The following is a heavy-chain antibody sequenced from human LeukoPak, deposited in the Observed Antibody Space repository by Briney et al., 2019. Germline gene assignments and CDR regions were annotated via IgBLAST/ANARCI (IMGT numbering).Heavy chain of an antibody. CDR3: ATGASKVTTDFANY. Sequence: GEPLTISCKGSGYSFTNYWISWVRQMPGKGLEWMGRIDPSDSYTKYSPSFEGHVTISVDKSISTAFLQWNSLKASDSAMYCCATGASKVTTDFANYWGQGTQVAVSS. V-gene: IGHV5-10-1*01. CDR1: GYSFTNYW. D-gene: IGHD4-17*01. J-gene: IGHJ4*02. CDR2: IDPSDSYT.